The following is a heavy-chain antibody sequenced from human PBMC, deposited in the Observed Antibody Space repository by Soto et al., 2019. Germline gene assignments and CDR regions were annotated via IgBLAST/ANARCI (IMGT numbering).Heavy chain of an antibody. V-gene: IGHV1-69*01. Sequence: QVQLVQSGAEVRKPGSSVKVSCKASGGTFSRHAIRWVRQAPGQGLEWMGGIIPIFGTANHAQKFQGRVTIIADESTSTVYMELSSLRSEDTAMYYCARGWRYDSNDYYYAYWGQGTLVIVSS. D-gene: IGHD3-22*01. J-gene: IGHJ4*02. CDR1: GGTFSRHA. CDR2: IIPIFGTA. CDR3: ARGWRYDSNDYYYAY.